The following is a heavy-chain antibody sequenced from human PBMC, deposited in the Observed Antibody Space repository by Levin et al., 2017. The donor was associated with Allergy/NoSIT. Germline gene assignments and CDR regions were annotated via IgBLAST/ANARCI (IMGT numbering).Heavy chain of an antibody. CDR2: IKQDGGET. J-gene: IGHJ4*02. D-gene: IGHD5-18*01. CDR1: GFTFSNYW. V-gene: IGHV3-7*04. Sequence: PGGSLRLSCAASGFTFSNYWMSWVRQAPGKGLEWVANIKQDGGETYYVDSVKGRFTISRDNAKNSLCLQMNSLRAEDSAVYYCARKRGYSYGPLDYWGQGTLVTVSS. CDR3: ARKRGYSYGPLDY.